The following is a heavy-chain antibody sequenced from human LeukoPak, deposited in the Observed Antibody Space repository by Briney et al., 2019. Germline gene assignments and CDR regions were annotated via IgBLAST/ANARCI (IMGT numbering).Heavy chain of an antibody. CDR2: ISAYNGNT. J-gene: IGHJ4*02. CDR3: ARASRLLRYFDWLLPNDY. D-gene: IGHD3-9*01. CDR1: GYTFTSYG. Sequence: GASVKVSCKASGYTFTSYGISWVRQAPGQGLEWMGWISAYNGNTNYAQKLRGRVTMTTDTSTSTAYMELRSLRSDDTAVYYCARASRLLRYFDWLLPNDYWGQGTLVTVSS. V-gene: IGHV1-18*01.